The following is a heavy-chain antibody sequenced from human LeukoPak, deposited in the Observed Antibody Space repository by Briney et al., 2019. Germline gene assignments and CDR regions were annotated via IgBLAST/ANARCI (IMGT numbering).Heavy chain of an antibody. CDR3: ARSAGNTVLFDY. CDR2: ISSDGGST. J-gene: IGHJ4*02. V-gene: IGHV3-64*01. D-gene: IGHD3-10*01. Sequence: GGSLRLSCAASGFTLSSYGMHWVRQAPGEGLEYVSAISSDGGSTYYENSVKGRFTISRDDSKNTLYLQMGSLRAEDMAVYYCARSAGNTVLFDYWGQGTLVTVSS. CDR1: GFTLSSYG.